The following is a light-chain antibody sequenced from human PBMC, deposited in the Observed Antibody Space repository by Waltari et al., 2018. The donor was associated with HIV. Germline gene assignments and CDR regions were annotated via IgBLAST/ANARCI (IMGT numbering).Light chain of an antibody. V-gene: IGLV2-14*01. CDR2: EVS. CDR3: TSFTSNYTVM. CDR1: TSDFGLYNF. Sequence: QSALTQPASVSGSPGQSITISCTGSTSDFGLYNFISWYQQHPGGVPKVIISEVSSRPSGVSSRFSGSKSGNTASLTISWLQTEDEADYYCTSFTSNYTVMFGGETKVTVL. J-gene: IGLJ3*02.